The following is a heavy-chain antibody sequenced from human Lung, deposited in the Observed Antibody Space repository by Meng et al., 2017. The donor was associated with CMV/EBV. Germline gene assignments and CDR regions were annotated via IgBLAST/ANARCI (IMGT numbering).Heavy chain of an antibody. D-gene: IGHD2-2*01. CDR3: AGLCIVVVPSAICPMDV. Sequence: SETLSLXXTVSGGSISSSSYYWGWIRQPPGKGLEWIGSIYYSGSTYYNPSLKSRVTISVDPSKNQFSLMLSSVTAADTAVYYCAGLCIVVVPSAICPMDVWGQGTXVTVSS. V-gene: IGHV4-39*01. CDR1: GGSISSSSYY. J-gene: IGHJ6*02. CDR2: IYYSGST.